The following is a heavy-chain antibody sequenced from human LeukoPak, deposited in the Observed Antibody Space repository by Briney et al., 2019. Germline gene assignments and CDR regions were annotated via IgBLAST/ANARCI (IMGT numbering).Heavy chain of an antibody. J-gene: IGHJ4*02. V-gene: IGHV3-53*01. D-gene: IGHD3-16*01. CDR3: AKGRGFRVWDPWDN. CDR2: IYSGGST. Sequence: PGGSLRLSCAASGFTVSSNYMSWVRQAPGKGLEWVSVIYSGGSTYYADSVKGRFTISRDNSKNTLFLGMNSLRVEDTAVYYCAKGRGFRVWDPWDNWGQGTLITVSS. CDR1: GFTVSSNY.